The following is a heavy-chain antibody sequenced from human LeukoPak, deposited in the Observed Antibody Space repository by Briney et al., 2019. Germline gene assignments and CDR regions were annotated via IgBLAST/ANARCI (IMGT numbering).Heavy chain of an antibody. CDR2: IRSSSSTI. CDR3: ARAKRNGFDI. V-gene: IGHV3-48*01. J-gene: IGHJ3*02. CDR1: GFTFSNYS. Sequence: GGSLRLSCEASGFTFSNYSMNWVRQAPGKGLEWVSYIRSSSSTIYYADSVKGRFTISRDNAKDSLYLQMNSLRAEDTAVYYCARAKRNGFDIWGQGTMVTVSS.